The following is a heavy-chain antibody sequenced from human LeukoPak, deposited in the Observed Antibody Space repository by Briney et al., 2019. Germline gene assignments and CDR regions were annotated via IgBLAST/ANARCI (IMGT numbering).Heavy chain of an antibody. V-gene: IGHV1-3*01. CDR2: INAGNGNT. Sequence: ASVKVSCKASGYTFTSYAMHWVRQAPGQRLEWMGWINAGNGNTKYSQKFQGRVTITRDTSASTAYMELSGLRSEDTAVYYCARVIGARYCSSTSCPDAFDIWGQGTMVTVSS. CDR1: GYTFTSYA. CDR3: ARVIGARYCSSTSCPDAFDI. D-gene: IGHD2-2*01. J-gene: IGHJ3*02.